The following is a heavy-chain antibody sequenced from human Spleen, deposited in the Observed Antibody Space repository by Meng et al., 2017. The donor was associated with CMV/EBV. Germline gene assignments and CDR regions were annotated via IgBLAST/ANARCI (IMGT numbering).Heavy chain of an antibody. CDR2: ISSSNSYI. J-gene: IGHJ3*02. D-gene: IGHD4-17*01. V-gene: IGHV3-21*01. Sequence: FTFSSYSMSWVRQAPVKGLGWVSYISSSNSYIYYADSVKGRFTISRDNAKNSLYLQMTSLRAEDTAVYYCARDRHAGYGATGDAFDIWGQGTMVTVSS. CDR1: FTFSSYS. CDR3: ARDRHAGYGATGDAFDI.